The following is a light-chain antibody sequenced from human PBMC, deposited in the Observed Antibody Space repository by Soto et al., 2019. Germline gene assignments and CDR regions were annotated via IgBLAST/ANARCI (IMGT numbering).Light chain of an antibody. CDR3: QQFNSYPLT. CDR1: QGISSA. J-gene: IGKJ4*01. CDR2: DAS. V-gene: IGKV1-13*02. Sequence: AIRLTQSPSSLSASVGDRVTITCRASQGISSALAWYQQKPGKAPKLLIYDASSLESEVPSRFSGSGSGTDFTLIISSLQPEDFATYYCQQFNSYPLTFGGGTKVDIK.